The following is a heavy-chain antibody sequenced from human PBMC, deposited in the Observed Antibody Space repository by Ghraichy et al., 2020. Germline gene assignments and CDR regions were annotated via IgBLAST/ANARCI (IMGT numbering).Heavy chain of an antibody. CDR1: GFTFNSYA. CDR2: ISGSGGTT. J-gene: IGHJ4*02. CDR3: AKLTSSWYHFDY. V-gene: IGHV3-23*01. Sequence: GESLNISCAASGFTFNSYAMSWVRQAPGKGLEWVSVISGSGGTTFYADSVKGRFTISRDNSKYTLFLQMSSLRAEDTAIYYCAKLTSSWYHFDYWGQGTLVTASS. D-gene: IGHD6-13*01.